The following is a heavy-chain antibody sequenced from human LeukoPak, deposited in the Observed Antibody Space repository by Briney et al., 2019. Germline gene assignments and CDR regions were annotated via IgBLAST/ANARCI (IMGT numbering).Heavy chain of an antibody. Sequence: GGSLRLSCAASGFTVSSNYMNWVRQAPGKGLEWVSTVSGSGGSTYYADSVKGRFTISRDNSKNTLYLQMNSLRPEDTAVYYCAGGTYCSSTSCSKRPLDYWGQGTLVTVSS. D-gene: IGHD2-2*01. V-gene: IGHV3-23*01. CDR1: GFTVSSNY. CDR2: VSGSGGST. CDR3: AGGTYCSSTSCSKRPLDY. J-gene: IGHJ4*02.